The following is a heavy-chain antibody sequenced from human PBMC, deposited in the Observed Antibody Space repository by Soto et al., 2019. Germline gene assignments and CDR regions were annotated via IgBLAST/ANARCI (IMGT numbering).Heavy chain of an antibody. J-gene: IGHJ6*02. D-gene: IGHD5-18*01. CDR2: ISYDGSNK. Sequence: GGSLRLSCAASGFTFSSYGMHWVRQAPGKGLEWVAVISYDGSNKYYADSVKGRFTISRDNSKNTLYLQMNSLRAEDTAVYYCAKSNVDTAMVGYYGMDGWGQGTTVTVSS. V-gene: IGHV3-30*18. CDR1: GFTFSSYG. CDR3: AKSNVDTAMVGYYGMDG.